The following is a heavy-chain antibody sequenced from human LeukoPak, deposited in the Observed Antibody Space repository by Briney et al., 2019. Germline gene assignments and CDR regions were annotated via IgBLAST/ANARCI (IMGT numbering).Heavy chain of an antibody. CDR2: IYYSGST. V-gene: IGHV4-59*08. Sequence: SETLSLTCTVSGGSIGSYYWSWIRQPPGKGLEWIGYIYYSGSTNYNPSLKSRVTISVDTSKNQFSLKLSSVTAADTAVYYCARLVRDGFQGHYFDYWGQGTLVTVSS. J-gene: IGHJ4*02. CDR3: ARLVRDGFQGHYFDY. CDR1: GGSIGSYY. D-gene: IGHD5-24*01.